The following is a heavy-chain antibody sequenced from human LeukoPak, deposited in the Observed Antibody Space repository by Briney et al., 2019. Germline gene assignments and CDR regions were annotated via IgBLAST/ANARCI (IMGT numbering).Heavy chain of an antibody. CDR3: ARLGYGGSGWFFDY. D-gene: IGHD6-19*01. CDR2: IWHDGSNT. J-gene: IGHJ4*02. CDR1: GFTLSNYV. V-gene: IGHV3-33*01. Sequence: PGRSLRLSCAASGFTLSNYVMHWVRQAPGKGLEWVAAIWHDGSNTYYADSVKGRFTISRDHSKNTLYLQMNSLRAEDTAVYYCARLGYGGSGWFFDYWGQGTLVTVSS.